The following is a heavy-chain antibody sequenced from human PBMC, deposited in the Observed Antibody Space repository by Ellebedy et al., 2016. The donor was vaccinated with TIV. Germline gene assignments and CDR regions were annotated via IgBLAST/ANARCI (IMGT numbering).Heavy chain of an antibody. D-gene: IGHD2-21*01. Sequence: ASVKVSXKASGYTFTSYGISWVRQAPGQGLEWMGWISAYNGNTNYAQKLQGRVTMTTDTSTSTAYMELRSLRSDDTAVYYCARDFTGAYCGGDCSKAPAIWGQGTLVTVSS. V-gene: IGHV1-18*01. CDR3: ARDFTGAYCGGDCSKAPAI. CDR2: ISAYNGNT. J-gene: IGHJ4*02. CDR1: GYTFTSYG.